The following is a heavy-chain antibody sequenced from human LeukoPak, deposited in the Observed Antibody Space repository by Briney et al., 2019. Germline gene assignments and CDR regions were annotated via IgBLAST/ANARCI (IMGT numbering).Heavy chain of an antibody. V-gene: IGHV4-59*01. CDR2: IYYSGST. CDR1: GGSISYY. CDR3: ARSWNDGDWFDP. D-gene: IGHD1-1*01. J-gene: IGHJ5*02. Sequence: SETLSLTCTVSGGSISYYWSWIRQPPGKGLEWIGHIYYSGSTNYNPSLKSRVTISVDTSKNQFSLKLSSVTAADTAVYYCARSWNDGDWFDPWGQGTLVTVSS.